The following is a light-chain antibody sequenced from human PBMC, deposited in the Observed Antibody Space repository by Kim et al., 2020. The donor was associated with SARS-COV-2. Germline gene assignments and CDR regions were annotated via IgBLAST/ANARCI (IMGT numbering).Light chain of an antibody. J-gene: IGKJ4*01. Sequence: EIVMTQSPATLSLSPGERATLSCRASQSVSSNFAWYQQKPGQAPRLLIYGASTRATGIPGRFSGSGSGTEFTLTISSLQSEDFAVYYCQPYSYRPLTFGVGTQVDIK. CDR2: GAS. V-gene: IGKV3D-15*01. CDR1: QSVSSN. CDR3: QPYSYRPLT.